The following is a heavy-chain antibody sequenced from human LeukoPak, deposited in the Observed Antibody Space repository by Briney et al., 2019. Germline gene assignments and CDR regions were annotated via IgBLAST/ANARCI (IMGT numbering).Heavy chain of an antibody. CDR3: AREKLSAAPHFEH. CDR1: GGSIRNYH. Sequence: PSETLSLTCAVSGGSIRNYHWSGIPQPPGKGREGIGYIYDRGTTVYNPSLKSRVTVSVHTSKNQFSLRLTSATAADTGIYYCAREKLSAAPHFEHWGRGILVSVSA. D-gene: IGHD2-2*01. V-gene: IGHV4-59*01. J-gene: IGHJ4*02. CDR2: IYDRGTT.